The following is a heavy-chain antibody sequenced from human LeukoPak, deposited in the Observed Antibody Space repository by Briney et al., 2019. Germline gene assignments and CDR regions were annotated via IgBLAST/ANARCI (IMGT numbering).Heavy chain of an antibody. J-gene: IGHJ4*02. CDR3: ARDQAYCGGDCYFDF. CDR2: IYHSGST. V-gene: IGHV4-38-2*02. CDR1: DYSISSAYY. D-gene: IGHD2-21*02. Sequence: SETLSLTCAVSDYSISSAYYWGWIRQPPGKGLEWIGGIYHSGSTDYNPSLKSRVTISVDTSKNQFSLKLRSVTAADTAVYYCARDQAYCGGDCYFDFWGQGTLVTVSS.